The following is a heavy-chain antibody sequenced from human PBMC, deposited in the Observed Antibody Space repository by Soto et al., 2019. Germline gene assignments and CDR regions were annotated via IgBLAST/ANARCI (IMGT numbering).Heavy chain of an antibody. CDR2: ISAYNGNT. D-gene: IGHD6-13*01. V-gene: IGHV1-18*01. J-gene: IGHJ4*02. CDR1: GYTFTSYG. CDR3: ARESSSRCPDY. Sequence: QVQLVQSGAEVKKPGASVKVSCKASGYTFTSYGISWVRQAPGQGLEWMGWISAYNGNTNYAQKLQGRVTMTTDTSPRTAYMELRSLRSDDTGGYYWARESSSRCPDYWGQGTLVTVSS.